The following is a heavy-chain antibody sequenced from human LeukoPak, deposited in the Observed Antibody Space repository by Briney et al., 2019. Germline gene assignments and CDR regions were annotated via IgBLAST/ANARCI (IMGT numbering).Heavy chain of an antibody. J-gene: IGHJ4*02. CDR1: GFTFGDYA. CDR2: IRSKAYGGTT. CDR3: TRVQLVFYFDY. D-gene: IGHD6-6*01. V-gene: IGHV3-49*04. Sequence: GGSLRLSCTTSGFTFGDYAMSWVRQAPGKGLEWVGFIRSKAYGGTTDYAASVKGRFIISRDDSKNIAYLQMNSLKTEDTAVYYCTRVQLVFYFDYWGQGTLVTVSS.